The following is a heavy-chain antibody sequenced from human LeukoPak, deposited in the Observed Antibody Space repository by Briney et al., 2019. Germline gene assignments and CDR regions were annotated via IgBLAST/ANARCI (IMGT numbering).Heavy chain of an antibody. D-gene: IGHD3-3*01. CDR3: AKDDNYNFWSGSNWFDP. Sequence: GGSLRLSCAASGFTFASYAMSWVRQAPGKGLEWVSAISGSGSNLYYADSVRGRFTVSRDNSKSTLYLQMNSLRAEDTAVYYCAKDDNYNFWSGSNWFDPWGQGPLVTVSS. V-gene: IGHV3-23*01. CDR2: ISGSGSNL. J-gene: IGHJ5*02. CDR1: GFTFASYA.